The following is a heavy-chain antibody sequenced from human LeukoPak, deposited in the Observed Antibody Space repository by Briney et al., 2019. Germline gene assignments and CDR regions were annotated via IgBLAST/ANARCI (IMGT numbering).Heavy chain of an antibody. Sequence: SETLSLTCAVYGESFTDYYWSWIRQPPGKGLEWIGEINHSGTINYNPSLKSRVTMSVDTSKNQFSLKLSSATAADTATYYCARVRSGVVTNFYYYYMDVWGKGATVSVSS. J-gene: IGHJ6*03. V-gene: IGHV4-34*01. D-gene: IGHD3-10*01. CDR3: ARVRSGVVTNFYYYYMDV. CDR1: GESFTDYY. CDR2: INHSGTI.